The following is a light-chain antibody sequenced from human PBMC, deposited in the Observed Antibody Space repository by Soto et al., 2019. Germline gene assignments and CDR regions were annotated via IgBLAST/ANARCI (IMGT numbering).Light chain of an antibody. V-gene: IGKV1-5*03. CDR2: KAS. CDR1: QSISSW. J-gene: IGKJ4*01. Sequence: DIQMTQSPSTLSASVGDRVTITCRASQSISSWLAWYQQKPGKAPKLLAYKASSLQSGVPSRFSGSGSGTEFTLTISSLQPDDFATYYCQRYNDYPLTFGGGTRVEIK. CDR3: QRYNDYPLT.